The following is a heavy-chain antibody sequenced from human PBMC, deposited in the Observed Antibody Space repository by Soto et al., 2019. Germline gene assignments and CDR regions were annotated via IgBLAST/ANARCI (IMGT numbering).Heavy chain of an antibody. Sequence: QVQLEQSGAELKKPGSSVKVSCKASGGPFSSYAINWVRQAPGQGLEWMGGITPIFGEPKYAQKFQGRVTITADIATSTASMELSSLRSDDTAVYFCARGGSSSIINWFDPWGQGTLVTVSS. CDR2: ITPIFGEP. CDR1: GGPFSSYA. D-gene: IGHD3-10*01. J-gene: IGHJ5*02. CDR3: ARGGSSSIINWFDP. V-gene: IGHV1-69*06.